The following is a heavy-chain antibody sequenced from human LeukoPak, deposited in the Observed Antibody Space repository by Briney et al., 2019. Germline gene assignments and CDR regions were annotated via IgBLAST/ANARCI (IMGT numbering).Heavy chain of an antibody. V-gene: IGHV1-69*05. Sequence: SVKVSGKASGGTFSSYAISWVRQAPGQGLEWMGRIIPIFGTANYAQKFQGRVTITTDESTSTAYMELSSLRSEDTAVYYCAREKAYYYDRSGYYHPWGQGTLVTVPS. D-gene: IGHD3-22*01. CDR2: IIPIFGTA. J-gene: IGHJ4*02. CDR1: GGTFSSYA. CDR3: AREKAYYYDRSGYYHP.